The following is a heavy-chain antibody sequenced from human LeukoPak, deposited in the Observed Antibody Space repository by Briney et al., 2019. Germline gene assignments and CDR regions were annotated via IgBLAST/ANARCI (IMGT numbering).Heavy chain of an antibody. J-gene: IGHJ4*02. Sequence: PGGSLRLSCAASGFTFSSYGMSWVRQAPGKGLEWVSAISGSGGSTYYADSVKGRFTISRDNAKNSLYLQMNSLRAEDTAVYYCARDSQGSAFFFDYWGQGTLVTVSS. D-gene: IGHD2/OR15-2a*01. CDR1: GFTFSSYG. CDR2: ISGSGGST. CDR3: ARDSQGSAFFFDY. V-gene: IGHV3-23*01.